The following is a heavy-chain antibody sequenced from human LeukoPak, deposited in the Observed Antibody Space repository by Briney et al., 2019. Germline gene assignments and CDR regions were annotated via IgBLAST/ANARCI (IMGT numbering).Heavy chain of an antibody. J-gene: IGHJ4*02. CDR2: LYNAGST. CDR1: GFTVSNKY. CDR3: ARAAEWLRFPRYYFDY. V-gene: IGHV3-53*01. D-gene: IGHD5-12*01. Sequence: PGGSLRLSCVASGFTVSNKYMSWVRQAPGKGLEWVSVLYNAGSTYYADSVKGRFTISRDNSKNTLYLQMYSLRAEDTAVYYCARAAEWLRFPRYYFDYWGQGTLVTVSS.